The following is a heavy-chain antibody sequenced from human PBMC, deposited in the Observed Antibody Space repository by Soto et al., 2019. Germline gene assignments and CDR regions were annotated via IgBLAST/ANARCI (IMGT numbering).Heavy chain of an antibody. CDR1: GGSISSYY. V-gene: IGHV4-59*01. J-gene: IGHJ6*02. CDR3: ARVKGLGVGSSSWYRGDYYYYYGMDV. D-gene: IGHD6-13*01. Sequence: SETLSLTCTVSGGSISSYYWSWIRQPPGKGLEWIGYTYYSGSTNYNPSLKSRVTISVDTSKNQFSLKLSSVTAADTAVYYCARVKGLGVGSSSWYRGDYYYYYGMDVWGQGTTVTVSS. CDR2: TYYSGST.